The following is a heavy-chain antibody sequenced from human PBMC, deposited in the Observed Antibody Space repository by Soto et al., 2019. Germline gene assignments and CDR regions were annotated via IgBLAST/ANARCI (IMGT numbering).Heavy chain of an antibody. CDR3: TTGAYYYGS. V-gene: IGHV3-15*01. D-gene: IGHD3-10*01. CDR2: IKSKNDGGTT. Sequence: EVQLVESGGGLVKPGGSLRLSCAASGFSFSNAGMSWVRQAPGKGLEWVGRIKSKNDGGTTDYAAPVKGRFSISRDDSKNTLYLQTDSPKREDTAVYYCTTGAYYYGSWGQGTLVTVSS. CDR1: GFSFSNAG. J-gene: IGHJ5*02.